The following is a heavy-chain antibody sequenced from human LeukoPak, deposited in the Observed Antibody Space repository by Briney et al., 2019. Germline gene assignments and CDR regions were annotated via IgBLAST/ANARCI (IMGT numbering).Heavy chain of an antibody. CDR2: IYSGGST. CDR1: GFTVSSNY. V-gene: IGHV3-66*01. D-gene: IGHD6-19*01. CDR3: ARPTVAGRRDWFDP. Sequence: PGGSLRLSCAASGFTVSSNYMSWVRQAPGKGLEWVSVIYSGGSTYYADSVKGRFTISRDNSKNTLYLQMNSLRAEDTAVYYCARPTVAGRRDWFDPWGQGTLVTVSS. J-gene: IGHJ5*02.